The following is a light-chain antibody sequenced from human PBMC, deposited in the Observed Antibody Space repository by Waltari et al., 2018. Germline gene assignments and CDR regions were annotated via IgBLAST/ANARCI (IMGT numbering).Light chain of an antibody. CDR1: QSVKSN. CDR2: GAS. V-gene: IGKV3-15*01. Sequence: EVVMTQSPAMASVSPGERAALFCRASQSVKSNVAWYQQQPGQAPRLLLYGASTRATGGPVRFSGSGSGTEFTLTISSLQSEDFAVYYCQQYDNWPPTFGGGAKVEIK. J-gene: IGKJ4*01. CDR3: QQYDNWPPT.